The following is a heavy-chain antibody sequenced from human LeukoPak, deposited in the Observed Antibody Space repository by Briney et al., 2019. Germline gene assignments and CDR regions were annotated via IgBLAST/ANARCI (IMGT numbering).Heavy chain of an antibody. D-gene: IGHD3-22*01. V-gene: IGHV4-39*01. CDR1: GGSTSSSSYY. CDR2: IYYTGRT. J-gene: IGHJ5*02. Sequence: SETLSLTCTVSGGSTSSSSYYWGWIRQPPGKGLEWIGNIYYTGRTYYNPSLKSRVTISVDTSKNQFSLKLSSVSAADTAVYYCARLYYYDSSGPPPWGQGTLVTVSS. CDR3: ARLYYYDSSGPPP.